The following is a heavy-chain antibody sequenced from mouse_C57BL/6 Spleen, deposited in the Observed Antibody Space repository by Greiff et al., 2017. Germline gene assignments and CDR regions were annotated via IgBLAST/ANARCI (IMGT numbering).Heavy chain of an antibody. J-gene: IGHJ2*01. Sequence: QVQLQQPGAELVRPGSSVKLSCKASGYTFTSYWMAWVKQRPGQGLEWIGNIYPSDSETHYNQKFKDKATLTVDKSSSTAYMQLSSLTSEDSAVYYCASYYGSSFDYWGQGTTLTVSS. CDR3: ASYYGSSFDY. CDR2: IYPSDSET. CDR1: GYTFTSYW. V-gene: IGHV1-61*01. D-gene: IGHD1-1*01.